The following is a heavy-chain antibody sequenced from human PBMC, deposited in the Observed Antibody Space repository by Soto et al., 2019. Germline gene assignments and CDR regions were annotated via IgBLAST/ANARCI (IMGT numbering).Heavy chain of an antibody. CDR2: IDCGNGDT. CDR1: GSSFRSLT. J-gene: IGHJ6*03. CDR3: GGRSQVTGFDRYGIEL. D-gene: IGHD3-16*01. V-gene: IGHV1-3*01. Sequence: QVQFVQSGAEVKRPGASVTVSCETSGSSFRSLTIYWVRQAPGQRVEWLGWIDCGNGDTQYSEKFEDRVTFTLAVPASTAYLEMRAMGPEDSATYYWGGRSQVTGFDRYGIELWGTGTTVTVS.